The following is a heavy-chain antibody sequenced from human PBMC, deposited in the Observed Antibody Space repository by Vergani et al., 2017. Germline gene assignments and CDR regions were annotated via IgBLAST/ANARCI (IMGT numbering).Heavy chain of an antibody. V-gene: IGHV3-74*03. Sequence: EVQLVESGGGSVQSGGSLRLSCVASGFSFNTYWMHWVRQVPGKGLMWVARIDEYGNRATYGDFETGRFTISRENAKNTVLLQMNNLRADDAGVYYCVRTEYCTGIACNTRFDSWGQGALVTVSS. CDR2: IDEYGNRA. CDR3: VRTEYCTGIACNTRFDS. J-gene: IGHJ5*01. CDR1: GFSFNTYW. D-gene: IGHD2-8*02.